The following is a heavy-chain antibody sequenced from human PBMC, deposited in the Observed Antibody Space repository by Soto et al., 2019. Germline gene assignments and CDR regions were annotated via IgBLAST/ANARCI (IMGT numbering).Heavy chain of an antibody. J-gene: IGHJ6*03. CDR1: GYTFTSYG. Sequence: ASVKVSCKASGYTFTSYGISWVRQAPGQGLEWMGWISAYNGNTNYAQKLQGRVTMTTDTSTSTAYMELRSLRSDDTAVYYCASLYSGSYYNYMDVWGKGTTVTVSS. CDR3: ASLYSGSYYNYMDV. V-gene: IGHV1-18*01. D-gene: IGHD5-12*01. CDR2: ISAYNGNT.